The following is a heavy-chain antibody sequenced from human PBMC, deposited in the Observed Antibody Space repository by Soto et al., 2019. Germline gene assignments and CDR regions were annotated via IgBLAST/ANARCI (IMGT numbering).Heavy chain of an antibody. V-gene: IGHV3-23*01. CDR2: ISGSGNST. J-gene: IGHJ4*02. CDR3: AKTAGGAKELFAS. Sequence: EVPLLESGGGLVQPGGSLRLSCAASGITFSSYAFSWVRQAAGKGLEWVSGISGSGNSTYYADSVKGRFSFSRDNSKNTVYLQMNCLRVEDTAVYYCAKTAGGAKELFASWGQGTLVTVSS. CDR1: GITFSSYA. D-gene: IGHD1-26*01.